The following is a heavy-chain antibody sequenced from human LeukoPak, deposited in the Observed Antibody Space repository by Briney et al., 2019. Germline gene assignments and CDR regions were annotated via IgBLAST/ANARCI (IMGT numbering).Heavy chain of an antibody. CDR3: ARLTRGYCSSTSCDY. CDR2: IYYSGST. Sequence: SETLSLTCTVSGGSISSYYWSWIRQPPGKGLEWIGYIYYSGSTNYNPSLKSRVTISVDTSKNQFSLKLSSVTAADTAVYYCARLTRGYCSSTSCDYWGQGTLVTVSS. CDR1: GGSISSYY. D-gene: IGHD2-2*01. V-gene: IGHV4-59*12. J-gene: IGHJ4*02.